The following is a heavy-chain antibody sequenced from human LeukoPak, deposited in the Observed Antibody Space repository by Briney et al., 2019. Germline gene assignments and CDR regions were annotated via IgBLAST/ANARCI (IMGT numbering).Heavy chain of an antibody. V-gene: IGHV3-21*04. Sequence: PGGSLRLSCAASGYTFSSYSMNWVRQAPGKGLEWVSSISSSSSYIYYADSVKGRFTISRDNAKNSLYLQMNSLRAEDTAIYYCARGVGHIRGYWGQGTLVTVSS. D-gene: IGHD2-21*01. J-gene: IGHJ4*02. CDR3: ARGVGHIRGY. CDR2: ISSSSSYI. CDR1: GYTFSSYS.